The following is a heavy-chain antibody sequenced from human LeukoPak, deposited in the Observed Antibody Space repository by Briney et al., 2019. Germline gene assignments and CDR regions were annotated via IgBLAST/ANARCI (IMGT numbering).Heavy chain of an antibody. Sequence: ASVKVSCKASGGTFSSYAISWVRQAPGKGLEWMGGFDPEDGETIYAQKLQGRVTMTEDTSTDTAYMELSSLRAEDTAVYCCATGQRDSSGYYSFAFDIWGQGTMVTVSS. J-gene: IGHJ3*02. CDR3: ATGQRDSSGYYSFAFDI. CDR1: GGTFSSYA. CDR2: FDPEDGET. D-gene: IGHD3-22*01. V-gene: IGHV1-24*01.